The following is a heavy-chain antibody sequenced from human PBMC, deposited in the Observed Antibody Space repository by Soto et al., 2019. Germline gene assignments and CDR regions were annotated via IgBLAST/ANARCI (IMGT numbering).Heavy chain of an antibody. D-gene: IGHD3-9*01. CDR2: IYYSGTT. CDR1: GASSKSDTW. Sequence: SETLSLTCDVSGASSKSDTWWTWVRQSPGQGLEWIGYIYYSGTTKYNPSLKSRVSISVDTSKNQFSLRLTSLSAADTAVYYCARAASPYFDLLSAFHPWGQGTLVTVSS. CDR3: ARAASPYFDLLSAFHP. J-gene: IGHJ5*02. V-gene: IGHV4-4*02.